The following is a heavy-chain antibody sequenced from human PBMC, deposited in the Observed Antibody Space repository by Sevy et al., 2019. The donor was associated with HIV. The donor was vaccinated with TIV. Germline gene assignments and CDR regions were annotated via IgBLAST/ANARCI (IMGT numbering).Heavy chain of an antibody. V-gene: IGHV3-48*02. CDR2: ISSSSSTI. D-gene: IGHD2-15*01. CDR3: ASYRGGDDAFDM. Sequence: GGSLRLSCAASGFTFSSYSMNWVRQAPGKGLEWVSYISSSSSTIYYADSVKGRFTISRDNAKNSLYLKMNSLRDEDTAVYYCASYRGGDDAFDMWGQGTMVTVSS. CDR1: GFTFSSYS. J-gene: IGHJ3*02.